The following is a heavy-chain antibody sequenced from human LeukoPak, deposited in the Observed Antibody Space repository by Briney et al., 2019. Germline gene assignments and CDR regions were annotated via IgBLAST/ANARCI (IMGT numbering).Heavy chain of an antibody. CDR1: GYTFTGYY. CDR2: INPNSGGT. V-gene: IGHV1-2*06. D-gene: IGHD2-15*01. Sequence: ASVKVSCKASGYTFTGYYMHWVRQAPGQGLEWMGRINPNSGGTNYAQKFQGRVTMTRDTSISTAYMELSRLRSDDTAVYYCARGEGYCSGGSCYIFDNWGQGTLVTVSS. J-gene: IGHJ4*02. CDR3: ARGEGYCSGGSCYIFDN.